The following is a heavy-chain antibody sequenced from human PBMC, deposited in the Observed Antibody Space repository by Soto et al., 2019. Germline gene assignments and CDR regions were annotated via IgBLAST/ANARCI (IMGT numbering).Heavy chain of an antibody. V-gene: IGHV3-30-3*01. CDR3: ARDRGIQLWSLDY. CDR2: ISYDGSNK. Sequence: QVQLVESGGGVVQPGRSLRLSCAASGFTFSSYAMHWVRQAPGKGLEWVAVISYDGSNKYYADSVKGRFTISRDNSKNTLYLQINSLRAEDTAVYYCARDRGIQLWSLDYWGQGTLVTVSS. D-gene: IGHD5-18*01. CDR1: GFTFSSYA. J-gene: IGHJ4*02.